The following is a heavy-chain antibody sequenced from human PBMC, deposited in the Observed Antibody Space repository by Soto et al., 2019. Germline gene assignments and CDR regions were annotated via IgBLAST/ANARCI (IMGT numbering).Heavy chain of an antibody. CDR3: ARGGGYDSFDY. CDR1: GASRSYGGFS. CDR2: ISHLEST. J-gene: IGHJ4*02. V-gene: IGHV4-30-2*06. D-gene: IGHD5-12*01. Sequence: SETLYLACTVSGASRSYGGFSCTLIRKSTGKGLEWIGYISHLESTYFHPSFKSRLTMSIDRTRNQFSLKLSSVTAADMAVYYCARGGGYDSFDYWGQGVLVTVS.